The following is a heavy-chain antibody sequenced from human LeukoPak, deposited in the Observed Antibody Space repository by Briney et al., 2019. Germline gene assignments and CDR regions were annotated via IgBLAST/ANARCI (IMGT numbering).Heavy chain of an antibody. CDR1: GFTFSYYW. CDR3: AKSMVRGVIRGGFDY. Sequence: GGSLRLSCAASGFTFSYYWMSWVRQAPGTGLEWVANIKQDGSENYYVDSVKGRFTISRDNAKNSVYLQMNSLRAEDTAVYYCAKSMVRGVIRGGFDYWGQGTLVTVSS. CDR2: IKQDGSEN. D-gene: IGHD3-10*01. J-gene: IGHJ4*02. V-gene: IGHV3-7*03.